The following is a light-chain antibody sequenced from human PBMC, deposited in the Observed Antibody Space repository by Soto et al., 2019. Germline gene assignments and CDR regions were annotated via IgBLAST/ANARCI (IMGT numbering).Light chain of an antibody. CDR2: SDY. V-gene: IGLV1-44*01. CDR3: AAWDDGLNAYV. CDR1: SSNIGSNA. J-gene: IGLJ1*01. Sequence: QSVLTQPPSVSGTPGQGVTISCSGSSSNIGSNAVNWYQQLPGTAPKLLIYSDYQRPSDVPDRFSASKSATSASLAIRGLQSEDEADYYCAAWDDGLNAYVFGTGTKVTVL.